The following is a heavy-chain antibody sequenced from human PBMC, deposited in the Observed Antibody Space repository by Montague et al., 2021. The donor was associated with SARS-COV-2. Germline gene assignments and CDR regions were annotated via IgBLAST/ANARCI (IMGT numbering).Heavy chain of an antibody. J-gene: IGHJ4*02. D-gene: IGHD5-24*01. CDR3: ARGDVEMATIKSGGPFYHFDY. CDR2: IYYSGST. Sequence: SHTLSLTRTVSGGSISSHYWSWIRQPPGKGLEWIGYIYYSGSTNYNPSLKSPVTISVDTSKNQFSLKLSSVTAADTAVYYCARGDVEMATIKSGGPFYHFDYWGQGTLVTVSS. V-gene: IGHV4-59*11. CDR1: GGSISSHY.